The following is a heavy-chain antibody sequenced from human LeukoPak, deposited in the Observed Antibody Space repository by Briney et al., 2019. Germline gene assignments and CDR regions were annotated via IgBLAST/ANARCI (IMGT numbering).Heavy chain of an antibody. CDR2: IIPIFGTA. D-gene: IGHD2-8*01. J-gene: IGHJ6*02. V-gene: IGHV1-69*13. CDR1: GGTFSIYA. Sequence: SVKVSCTASGGTFSIYAISWVRQAPGQGLEWMGGIIPIFGTANYAQKFQGRVTITADESTSTAYIELSSLRSEDTAVYYCARAMRSPDIVLMVMDHGMDVWGQGTTVTVSS. CDR3: ARAMRSPDIVLMVMDHGMDV.